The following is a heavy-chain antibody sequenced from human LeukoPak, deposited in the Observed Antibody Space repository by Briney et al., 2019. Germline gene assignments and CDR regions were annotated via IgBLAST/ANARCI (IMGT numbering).Heavy chain of an antibody. V-gene: IGHV1-2*02. CDR1: GYTFTGYY. Sequence: GASVKVSCKASGYTFTGYYMHWVRQAPGQGLEWMGWVNPNSGGTNYAQKFRGRVTMTRDTSISTAYMELSRLRSDDTAVYYCARVLPGAYYDFWSGSEADYFDYWGQGTLVTVSS. CDR2: VNPNSGGT. CDR3: ARVLPGAYYDFWSGSEADYFDY. J-gene: IGHJ4*02. D-gene: IGHD3-3*01.